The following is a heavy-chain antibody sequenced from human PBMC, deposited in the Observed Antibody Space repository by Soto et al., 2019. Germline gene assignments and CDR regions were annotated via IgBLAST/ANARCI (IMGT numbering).Heavy chain of an antibody. V-gene: IGHV4-39*07. Sequence: PSETLSLTCTVSGGSISNSSYYWGWIRQPQGKGLEWIGSIYYSGSTDYNPSLKSRVTISVDTSKNQFSLKLSSVTAANTSVYYCARVVRSSENWFDPWGQGTLVTVSS. J-gene: IGHJ5*02. CDR2: IYYSGST. CDR1: GGSISNSSYY. D-gene: IGHD6-13*01. CDR3: ARVVRSSENWFDP.